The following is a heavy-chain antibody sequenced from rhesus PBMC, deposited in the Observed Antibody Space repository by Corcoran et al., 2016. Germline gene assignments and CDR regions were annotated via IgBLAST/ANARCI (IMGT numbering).Heavy chain of an antibody. CDR1: GGSFSSYW. V-gene: IGHV4-80*01. Sequence: QVQLQESGPGLVKPSETLSLTCAVSGGSFSSYWWRWIRQPPGKGVDWIGEINGNSGSTTTNPPLKRRVTISKDASKNQFSLKLSSVTAADTAVYYCARYPYYYSGSYSAHFDYWGQGVLVTVSS. CDR3: ARYPYYYSGSYSAHFDY. J-gene: IGHJ4*01. D-gene: IGHD3-16*01. CDR2: INGNSGST.